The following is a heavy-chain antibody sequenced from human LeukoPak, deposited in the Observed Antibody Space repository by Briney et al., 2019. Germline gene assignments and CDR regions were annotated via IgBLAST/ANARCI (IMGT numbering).Heavy chain of an antibody. Sequence: ASVKVSCKASGYTFTSYGISWVRQAPGQGLEWMGWISAYNGNTNYAQKLQGRVTMTTDTPTSAVYMELRSLRSDDTAVYYCARGSPPRRNYDSRGYYSYYFDYWGQGTLVTVSS. CDR1: GYTFTSYG. D-gene: IGHD3-22*01. CDR2: ISAYNGNT. J-gene: IGHJ4*02. V-gene: IGHV1-18*01. CDR3: ARGSPPRRNYDSRGYYSYYFDY.